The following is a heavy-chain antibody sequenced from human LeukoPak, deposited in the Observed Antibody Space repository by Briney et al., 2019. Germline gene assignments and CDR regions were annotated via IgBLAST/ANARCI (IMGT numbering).Heavy chain of an antibody. V-gene: IGHV3-21*01. CDR3: ARGADCGGDCSLNWYFDL. CDR1: GFTFSSYS. Sequence: GGSLRLSCAASGFTFSSYSMNWVRQAPGKGLEWVSSISISSYIYYADSVKGRFAISRDNAKNSLYLQMNSLRAEDTAVYYCARGADCGGDCSLNWYFDLWGRGTLVTVSS. CDR2: ISISSYI. D-gene: IGHD2-21*02. J-gene: IGHJ2*01.